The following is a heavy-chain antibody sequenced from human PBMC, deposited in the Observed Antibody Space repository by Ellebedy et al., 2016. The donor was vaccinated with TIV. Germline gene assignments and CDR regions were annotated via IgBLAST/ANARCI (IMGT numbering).Heavy chain of an antibody. CDR1: GYTFTRYA. CDR2: INAGNGNT. CDR3: ARDDAVAGVDY. D-gene: IGHD6-19*01. V-gene: IGHV1-3*01. Sequence: ASVKVSCKASGYTFTRYAIHWVRQAPGQRLEWMGWINAGNGNTKYSQKFQGRVTITRDTSASTAYMELSSLRSEDTAVYYCARDDAVAGVDYWGQGTLVAVSS. J-gene: IGHJ4*02.